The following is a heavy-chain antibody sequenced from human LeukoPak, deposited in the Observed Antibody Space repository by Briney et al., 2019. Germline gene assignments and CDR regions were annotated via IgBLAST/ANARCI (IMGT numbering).Heavy chain of an antibody. J-gene: IGHJ6*03. V-gene: IGHV4-59*01. CDR2: IYYSGYT. CDR3: ARTNMVRGTYYMDV. Sequence: PSETLSLTCTVSGGSISSYYWSWIRQPPGKGLEWIGYIYYSGYTNYNPSLKSRVTTSVDTSKNQFSLKLSSVTAADTAVYYCARTNMVRGTYYMDVWGKGTTVTISS. D-gene: IGHD3-10*01. CDR1: GGSISSYY.